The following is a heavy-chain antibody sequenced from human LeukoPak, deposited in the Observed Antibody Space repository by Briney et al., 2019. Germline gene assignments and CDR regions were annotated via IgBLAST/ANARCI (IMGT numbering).Heavy chain of an antibody. V-gene: IGHV3-21*01. Sequence: PGGSLRLSCAASGFTLSNYNMNWVRQAPGKGLEWVSSIAGTSSYMFYADSVKGRFTISRDNAKNSLYLQMNSLRVEDTAVYYCARVDLYYGTGNKDDFDHWGQGTLVTVSS. D-gene: IGHD3-10*01. CDR3: ARVDLYYGTGNKDDFDH. CDR2: IAGTSSYM. J-gene: IGHJ4*02. CDR1: GFTLSNYN.